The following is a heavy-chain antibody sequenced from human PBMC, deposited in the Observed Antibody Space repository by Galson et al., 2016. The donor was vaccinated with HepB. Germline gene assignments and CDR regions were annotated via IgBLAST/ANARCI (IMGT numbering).Heavy chain of an antibody. CDR1: GFTSRSYW. CDR2: IKQDGSQK. CDR3: ARRVGRAWFDP. Sequence: SLRLSCAATGFTSRSYWMSWVRQAPGKGLEWVATIKQDGSQKYYVDSVKGRFTISRDNAKNSLSLQMNSLRAEDTALYYCARRVGRAWFDPWGQGTLVTVSS. J-gene: IGHJ5*02. V-gene: IGHV3-7*01. D-gene: IGHD2-2*01.